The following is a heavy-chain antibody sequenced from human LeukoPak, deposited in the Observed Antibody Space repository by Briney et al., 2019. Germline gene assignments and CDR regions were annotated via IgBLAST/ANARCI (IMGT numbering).Heavy chain of an antibody. J-gene: IGHJ4*02. CDR2: FDPENGDT. D-gene: IGHD2-15*01. CDR1: GYTLTELS. CDR3: ATDMVGYCSANGCYSEAY. V-gene: IGHV1-24*01. Sequence: ASVKVSCKVSGYTLTELSIHWVRQAPGKGLEWMGGFDPENGDTIYAQKFQGRVTMTQETSTDTAYMELSSLRSDDTAVYYCATDMVGYCSANGCYSEAYWGRGTLVTVSS.